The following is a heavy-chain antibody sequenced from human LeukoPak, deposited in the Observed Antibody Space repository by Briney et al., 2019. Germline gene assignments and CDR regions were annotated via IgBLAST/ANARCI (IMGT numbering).Heavy chain of an antibody. CDR1: GGSINSGDYY. CDR2: IYTSGST. V-gene: IGHV4-61*02. CDR3: ARARHYDFWSGYYSYYFDY. J-gene: IGHJ4*02. Sequence: SETLSLTCTVSGGSINSGDYYWSWIRQPAGKGLEWIGRIYTSGSTNYNPSLKSRVTISVDTSKNQFSLKLSSVTAADTAVYYCARARHYDFWSGYYSYYFDYWGQGTLVTVSS. D-gene: IGHD3-3*01.